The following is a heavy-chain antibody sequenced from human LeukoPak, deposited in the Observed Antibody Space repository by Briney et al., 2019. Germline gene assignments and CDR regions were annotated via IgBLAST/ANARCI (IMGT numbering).Heavy chain of an antibody. CDR2: ISSSSSSI. V-gene: IGHV3-21*01. J-gene: IGHJ5*02. CDR3: ARDPPDNGGNPGNWFDP. CDR1: GFTFSSYS. D-gene: IGHD4-23*01. Sequence: GGSLRLSCTASGFTFSSYSLNWVRQAPGKGLEWVSSISSSSSSIYYADSVKGRFTISRDNAKNSLYLQMNSLRVEDTAVYYCARDPPDNGGNPGNWFDPWGQGTLVTVSS.